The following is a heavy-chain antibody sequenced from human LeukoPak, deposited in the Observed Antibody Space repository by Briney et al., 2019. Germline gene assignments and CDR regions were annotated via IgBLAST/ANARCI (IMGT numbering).Heavy chain of an antibody. CDR3: ARVSLGHYYDSSGSYFDY. CDR1: GYSISSGYY. V-gene: IGHV4-38-2*02. Sequence: SETLSLTCTVSGYSISSGYYWGWIRQPPGKGLEWIGSIYHSGSTYYNPSLKSRVTISVDTSKNQFSLKLSSVTAADTAVDYCARVSLGHYYDSSGSYFDYWGQGTLVTVSS. CDR2: IYHSGST. J-gene: IGHJ4*02. D-gene: IGHD3-22*01.